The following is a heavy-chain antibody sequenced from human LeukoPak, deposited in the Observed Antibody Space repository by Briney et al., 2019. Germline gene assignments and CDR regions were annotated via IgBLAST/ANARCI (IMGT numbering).Heavy chain of an antibody. V-gene: IGHV3-11*01. Sequence: KLGGSLRLSCAASGFTFSDYYMSWIRQAPGKGLEWVSYISSSGSTIYYADSVKGRFTISRDNAKNSLYLQMNSLRAEDTAVYYCARAVTYGDLNWFDPWGQGTLVTVSS. J-gene: IGHJ5*02. CDR2: ISSSGSTI. CDR1: GFTFSDYY. CDR3: ARAVTYGDLNWFDP. D-gene: IGHD4-17*01.